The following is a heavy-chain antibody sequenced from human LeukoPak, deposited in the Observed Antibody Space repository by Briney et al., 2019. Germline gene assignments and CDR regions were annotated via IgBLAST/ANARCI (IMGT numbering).Heavy chain of an antibody. D-gene: IGHD3-16*01. V-gene: IGHV3-48*01. CDR2: ISSDSGMI. Sequence: GGSLRLSCAASGFTFTNDSMNWVRQAPGKGLEWVSYISSDSGMIDYADSLKGRFAISRDNAKNSLYLQMNSLRAEDTAVYYCARGPRGTWVPYAFDIWGQGTMVTVSS. CDR1: GFTFTNDS. CDR3: ARGPRGTWVPYAFDI. J-gene: IGHJ3*02.